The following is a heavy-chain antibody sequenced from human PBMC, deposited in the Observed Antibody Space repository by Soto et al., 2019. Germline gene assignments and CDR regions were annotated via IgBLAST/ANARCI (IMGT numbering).Heavy chain of an antibody. CDR2: VNPKRGGS. V-gene: IGHV1-2*02. J-gene: IGHJ2*01. Sequence: QVQLVQSGAEVKKPGASVRVSCKTYGYRFSDYFLYWVRQAPGQGPEWMGFVNPKRGGSEYAQKFQGRVTMTRDTSTTTVYVDLTWLTSDDTAVYYCARDSGLPGRYWYFGVWGRGTLVTVSS. CDR1: GYRFSDYF. CDR3: ARDSGLPGRYWYFGV.